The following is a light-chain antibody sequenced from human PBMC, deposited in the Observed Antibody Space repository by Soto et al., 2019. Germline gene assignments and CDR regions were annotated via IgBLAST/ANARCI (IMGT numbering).Light chain of an antibody. CDR2: GAS. Sequence: EIVLTQSSGTLSLSPGERATPSCRASQSVSSIYLAWYQQKPGQAPRLLIYGASSRATGIPDRFSGSGSGTDFTLTISRLEPEDFAVYYCQQYGSSALTFGGGTKVDIK. J-gene: IGKJ4*01. CDR1: QSVSSIY. CDR3: QQYGSSALT. V-gene: IGKV3-20*01.